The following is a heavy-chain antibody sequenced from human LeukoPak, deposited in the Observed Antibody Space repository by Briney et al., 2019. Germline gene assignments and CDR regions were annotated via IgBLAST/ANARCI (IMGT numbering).Heavy chain of an antibody. Sequence: SETLSLTCTVSGYSISGGYYWSWIRQPPGKGLEWIGYIYYSGSTNYNPSLKSRVTISVDTSKNQFSLKLSSVTAADTAVYYCARSIAARLTRVVVAATLYDYWGQGTLVTVSS. D-gene: IGHD2-15*01. V-gene: IGHV4-61*08. CDR1: GYSISGGYY. J-gene: IGHJ4*02. CDR3: ARSIAARLTRVVVAATLYDY. CDR2: IYYSGST.